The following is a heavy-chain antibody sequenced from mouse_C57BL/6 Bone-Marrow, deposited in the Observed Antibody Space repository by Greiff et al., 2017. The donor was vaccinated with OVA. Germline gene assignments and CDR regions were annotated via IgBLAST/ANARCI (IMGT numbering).Heavy chain of an antibody. J-gene: IGHJ2*01. CDR2: IYPGSGST. CDR3: ARRIRQLRPYCDY. Sequence: VQLQQPGAELVKPGASVKMSCKASGYTFTSYWITWVKQRPGQGLEWIGDIYPGSGSTNYNEKFKSKATLTVDTSSSTAYMQLSSLTSEDSAVYYCARRIRQLRPYCDYWGQGTTLTVSS. D-gene: IGHD3-2*02. CDR1: GYTFTSYW. V-gene: IGHV1-55*01.